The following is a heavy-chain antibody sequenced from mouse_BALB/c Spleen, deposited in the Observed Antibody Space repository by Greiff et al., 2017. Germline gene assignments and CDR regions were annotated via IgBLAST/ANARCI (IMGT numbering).Heavy chain of an antibody. CDR2: ISSGGSYT. CDR1: GFTFSSYT. V-gene: IGHV5-6-4*01. D-gene: IGHD3-2*02. Sequence: EVMLVESGGGLVKPGGSLKLSCAASGFTFSSYTMSWVRQTPEKRLEWVATISSGGSYTYYPDSVKGRFTISRDNAKNTLYLQMSSLKSEDTAMYYCTRPGQGGPWFAYWGQGTLVTVSA. CDR3: TRPGQGGPWFAY. J-gene: IGHJ3*01.